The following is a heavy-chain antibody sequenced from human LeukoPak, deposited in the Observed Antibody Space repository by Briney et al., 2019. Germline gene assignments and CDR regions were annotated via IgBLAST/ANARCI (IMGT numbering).Heavy chain of an antibody. CDR1: GFTFRNYG. Sequence: GGSLRLSCAASGFTFRNYGMNWVRQAPGKGLEWVSGISPSGGGTYYADSVKGRFTISRDDSKNTLSLQMNSLRVEDTAVYYCAQDIAWGAFDHWGQGTLVTVSS. CDR3: AQDIAWGAFDH. J-gene: IGHJ4*02. D-gene: IGHD7-27*01. CDR2: ISPSGGGT. V-gene: IGHV3-23*01.